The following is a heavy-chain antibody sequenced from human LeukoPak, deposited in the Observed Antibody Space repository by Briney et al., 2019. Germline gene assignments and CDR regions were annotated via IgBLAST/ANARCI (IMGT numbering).Heavy chain of an antibody. Sequence: LSLTCAVYGGSFSGYYWSWIRQPPGKGLEWVSYISGPGITISYADSVQGRFTISRDNAKNSLYLQVNTLRVEDSAVYYCARGKYTAAFDIWGQGTMVTVSS. J-gene: IGHJ3*02. CDR2: ISGPGITI. CDR1: GGSFSGYY. D-gene: IGHD5-18*01. CDR3: ARGKYTAAFDI. V-gene: IGHV3-11*04.